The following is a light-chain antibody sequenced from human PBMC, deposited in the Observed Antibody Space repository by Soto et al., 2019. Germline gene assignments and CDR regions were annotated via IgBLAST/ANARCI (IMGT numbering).Light chain of an antibody. CDR2: AVS. J-gene: IGLJ2*01. Sequence: QSVLTQPASVSGSPGQSITISCTGTSSDIATYNYVSWYQQHPGKAPKLMIYAVSNRPSGVSNRFSGSKSGNTASLTISGLQAEDEADYYCDSYTSSSTHVFGGGTKLTVL. CDR3: DSYTSSSTHV. CDR1: SSDIATYNY. V-gene: IGLV2-14*01.